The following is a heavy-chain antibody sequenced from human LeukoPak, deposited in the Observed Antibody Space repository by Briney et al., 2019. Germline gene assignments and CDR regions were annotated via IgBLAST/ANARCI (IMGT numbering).Heavy chain of an antibody. CDR3: APSHYESITYYYDY. J-gene: IGHJ4*02. V-gene: IGHV1-2*02. CDR2: INPNSGGT. CDR1: GYTFSVYY. Sequence: GASVKVSCKASGYTFSVYYMHWVRQAPGQGLEWMGWINPNSGGTNYAQKFQGRVTMTRDTSISTAYMELSRLRSDDSGVYYCAPSHYESITYYYDYWGQGTLVTVSS. D-gene: IGHD3-22*01.